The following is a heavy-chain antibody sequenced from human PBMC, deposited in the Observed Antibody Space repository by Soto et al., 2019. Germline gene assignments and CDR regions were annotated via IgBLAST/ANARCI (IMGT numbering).Heavy chain of an antibody. J-gene: IGHJ4*02. CDR1: GGSFSSFH. CDR3: ARGPNSLGDD. Sequence: QVQLVQSGAEVRKPGSSVKVSCKTSGGSFSSFHITWVRQAPGQGLEWMGRIIPLLGITNYAQNFQGRVTITADKSTNTAYMELNSLRYEDTAMYYCARGPNSLGDDWGQGTLITVSS. V-gene: IGHV1-69*02. CDR2: IIPLLGIT. D-gene: IGHD2-21*01.